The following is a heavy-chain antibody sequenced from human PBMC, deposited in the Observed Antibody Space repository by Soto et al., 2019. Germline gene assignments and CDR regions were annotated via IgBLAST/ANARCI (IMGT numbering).Heavy chain of an antibody. CDR1: GFTFSSYG. CDR3: ARDPPTTAPFDY. CDR2: IWYDGSNK. Sequence: GGSLRLSCAASGFTFSSYGMHWVRQAPGKGLEWVAVIWYDGSNKYYADSVKGRFTISRDNSKNTLYLQMNSLRAEDTAVYYCARDPPTTAPFDYWGQGTLVTVSS. D-gene: IGHD4-17*01. V-gene: IGHV3-33*01. J-gene: IGHJ4*02.